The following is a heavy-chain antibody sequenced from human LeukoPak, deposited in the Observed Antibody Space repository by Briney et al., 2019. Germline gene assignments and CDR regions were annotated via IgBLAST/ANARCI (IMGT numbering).Heavy chain of an antibody. CDR2: ISGGGAST. CDR1: GFTFSSYA. CDR3: TKRTAYDILTGHDY. V-gene: IGHV3-23*01. D-gene: IGHD3-9*01. J-gene: IGHJ4*02. Sequence: PGGSLGLSCAASGFTFSSYAMSWVRQDPGSGLEWVSGISGGGASTYYADSVKGRFTISRDILKNTLYLQMSSLRAEDTAAYFCTKRTAYDILTGHDYWGQGTLVTVSS.